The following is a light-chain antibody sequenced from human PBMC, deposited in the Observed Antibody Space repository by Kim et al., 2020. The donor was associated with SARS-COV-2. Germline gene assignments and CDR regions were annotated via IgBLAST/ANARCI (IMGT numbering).Light chain of an antibody. V-gene: IGLV3-21*02. CDR3: QVWDTSSDHVI. CDR2: GDS. CDR1: NIGSKS. Sequence: APGQTARIPCGGTNIGSKSLHWYQQKPGQAPVLVVYGDSDRPSGIPERFSGSNSGNTATLTISGVEAGDEADYYCQVWDTSSDHVIFGGGTQLTVL. J-gene: IGLJ2*01.